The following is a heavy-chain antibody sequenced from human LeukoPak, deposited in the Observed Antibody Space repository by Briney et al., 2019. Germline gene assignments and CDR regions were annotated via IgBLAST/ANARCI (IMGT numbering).Heavy chain of an antibody. V-gene: IGHV3-11*05. D-gene: IGHD6-19*01. CDR1: GFTFSDYY. J-gene: IGHJ4*02. Sequence: PGRSLRLTCAASGFTFSDYYMSWIRQAPGKGLDWVSYISTSGSYTNYADSVEGRFTISRDNAKNSLYLQMNSLRAEDTAVYYCARVLGNSGWNAPFHWVQGTLVTVSS. CDR2: ISTSGSYT. CDR3: ARVLGNSGWNAPFH.